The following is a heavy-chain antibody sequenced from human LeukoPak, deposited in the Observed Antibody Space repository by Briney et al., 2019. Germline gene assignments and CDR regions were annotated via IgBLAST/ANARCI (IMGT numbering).Heavy chain of an antibody. CDR1: GFTFSNYG. CDR3: AKDPQRWGLLSNYYMDV. CDR2: IQYDGSNK. V-gene: IGHV3-30*02. D-gene: IGHD1-26*01. Sequence: PGGSLRLSCAASGFTFSNYGMHWVRQAPGKGLEWVALIQYDGSNKYYADSVKGRCTISRDNSKNTLYLQMNSLRNEDTAVYYCAKDPQRWGLLSNYYMDVWGKGTTVTVSS. J-gene: IGHJ6*03.